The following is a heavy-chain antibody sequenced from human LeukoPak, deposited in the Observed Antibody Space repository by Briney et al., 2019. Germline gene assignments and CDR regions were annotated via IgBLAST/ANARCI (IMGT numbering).Heavy chain of an antibody. D-gene: IGHD3-3*01. CDR2: ISGSGGST. V-gene: IGHV3-23*01. J-gene: IGHJ5*02. CDR1: GFTFSSYA. Sequence: GGSLRLSCAASGFTFSSYAMSWVRQAPGKGLEWVSAISGSGGSTYYADSVKGQFTISRDNSKNTLYLQMNSLRAEDTAVYYCAKDARFLEWLPSWFDPWGQGTLVTVSS. CDR3: AKDARFLEWLPSWFDP.